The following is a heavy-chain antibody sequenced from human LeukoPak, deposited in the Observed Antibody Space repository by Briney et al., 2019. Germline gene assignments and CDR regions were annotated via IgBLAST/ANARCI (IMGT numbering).Heavy chain of an antibody. D-gene: IGHD3-9*01. J-gene: IGHJ4*02. Sequence: SETLSLTCAVSGGSISSGGYSWSWIRQPPGKGLEWIGYIYHSGSTNYNPSLKSRVTISVDTSKNQFSLKLSSVTAADTAVYHCARSHYDILTGYYIDDYWGQGTLVTVSS. CDR1: GGSISSGGYS. V-gene: IGHV4-30-2*01. CDR3: ARSHYDILTGYYIDDY. CDR2: IYHSGST.